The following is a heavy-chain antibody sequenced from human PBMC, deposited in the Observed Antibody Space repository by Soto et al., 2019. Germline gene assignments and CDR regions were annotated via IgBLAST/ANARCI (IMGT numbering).Heavy chain of an antibody. Sequence: TLSLTCTVSGGSISSSSYYWGWIRQPPGKGLEWIGSIYYSGSTYYNPSLKSRVTISVDTSKNQFSLKLSSVTAADTAVYYCARHTDYDILTGYGYFDYWGQGTLVTVSS. CDR2: IYYSGST. CDR1: GGSISSSSYY. J-gene: IGHJ4*02. CDR3: ARHTDYDILTGYGYFDY. V-gene: IGHV4-39*01. D-gene: IGHD3-9*01.